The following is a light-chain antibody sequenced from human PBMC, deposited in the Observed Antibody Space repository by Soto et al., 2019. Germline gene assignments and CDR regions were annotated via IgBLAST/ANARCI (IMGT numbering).Light chain of an antibody. J-gene: IGKJ4*01. Sequence: EFALTQSPGTLSLSPGERATLSCRASQTVRNNYLAWYQQNPGQAPRLLIYDASSRATGIPDRFSGGGSGTDFTLTISRLEPEDFAVYYCQQFSSYPLTFGGGTKVEIK. V-gene: IGKV3-20*01. CDR3: QQFSSYPLT. CDR2: DAS. CDR1: QTVRNNY.